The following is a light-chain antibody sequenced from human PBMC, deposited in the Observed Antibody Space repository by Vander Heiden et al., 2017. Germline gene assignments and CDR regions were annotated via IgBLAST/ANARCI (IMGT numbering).Light chain of an antibody. J-gene: IGKJ4*01. Sequence: VMTQTPPSLPVTPGGPAATTCKSSQNILHGNGYNDLNWYVQTPGQSPQLLIYLASTRPPGVPDRFIGSGSGTDFTQKLSRVEAEDVVTYFCVQSRQPPLTFGGGTKVDI. V-gene: IGKV2-28*01. CDR2: LAS. CDR3: VQSRQPPLT. CDR1: QNILHGNGYND.